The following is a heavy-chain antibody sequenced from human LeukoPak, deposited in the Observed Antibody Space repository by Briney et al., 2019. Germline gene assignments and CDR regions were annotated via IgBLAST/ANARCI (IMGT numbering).Heavy chain of an antibody. V-gene: IGHV1-69*05. J-gene: IGHJ2*01. CDR3: ARISTMVPRYWYFDL. CDR2: IIPIFGTA. Sequence: ASVKVSCKASGGTFSSYAISWVRQAPGQGLEWMGGIIPIFGTANYAQKFQGRVTITTDESTRTAYMELSSLRSEDTAVYYCARISTMVPRYWYFDLWGRGTLVTVSS. D-gene: IGHD3-10*01. CDR1: GGTFSSYA.